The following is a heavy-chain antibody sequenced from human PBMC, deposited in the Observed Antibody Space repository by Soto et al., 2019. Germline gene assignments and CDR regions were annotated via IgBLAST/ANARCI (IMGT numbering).Heavy chain of an antibody. CDR3: ATGGIHYEA. CDR1: GFAFRHNY. J-gene: IGHJ5*02. Sequence: GGSLRLSCTVSGFAFRHNYLTWIRQAPGKGLEWLSYISTSGSPAYYADSVKGRFTISTDNAKKSLYLQMDSLRAEDTGVYYCATGGIHYEAWGQGTLVTVSS. V-gene: IGHV3-11*01. CDR2: ISTSGSPA. D-gene: IGHD4-17*01.